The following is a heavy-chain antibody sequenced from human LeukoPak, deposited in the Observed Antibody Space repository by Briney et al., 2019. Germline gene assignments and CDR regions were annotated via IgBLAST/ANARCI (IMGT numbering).Heavy chain of an antibody. Sequence: SETLSLTCTVFGDSVTGYYLNWVRQPPGKGLEWVGHIYKIGTTNYNPSLKSRLTISADTSKNQFSLKLRSVTAADTAVYYCVIGVGWQPDYWGQGALVTVSS. D-gene: IGHD2-15*01. CDR2: IYKIGTT. CDR1: GDSVTGYY. J-gene: IGHJ4*02. V-gene: IGHV4-59*02. CDR3: VIGVGWQPDY.